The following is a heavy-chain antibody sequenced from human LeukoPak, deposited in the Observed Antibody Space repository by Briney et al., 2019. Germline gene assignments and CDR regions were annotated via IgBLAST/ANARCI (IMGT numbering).Heavy chain of an antibody. CDR1: GGSISSGSYY. J-gene: IGHJ4*02. CDR3: ARSWDGYCSGGSCYMPDY. D-gene: IGHD2-15*01. Sequence: PSETLSLTCTVSGGSISSGSYYWSWIRQPPGKGLEWIGYIYYSGSTNYNPSLKSRVTISVDTSKNQFSLKLSSVTAADTAVYYCARSWDGYCSGGSCYMPDYWGQGTLVTVSS. CDR2: IYYSGST. V-gene: IGHV4-61*01.